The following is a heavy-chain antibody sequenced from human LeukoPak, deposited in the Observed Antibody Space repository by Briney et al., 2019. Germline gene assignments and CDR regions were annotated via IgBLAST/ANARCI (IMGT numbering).Heavy chain of an antibody. J-gene: IGHJ4*02. CDR3: AKGRGYCSGGSCYSGFDY. V-gene: IGHV4-59*01. Sequence: SETLSLTCTVSGGSISTYYWNWIRQPPGKGLEWIGYIYYSGSTNYNPSLKSRVTISVDTSKNQLSLRLTSVTAADTAVYYCAKGRGYCSGGSCYSGFDYWGQGTLVTVSS. CDR2: IYYSGST. CDR1: GGSISTYY. D-gene: IGHD2-15*01.